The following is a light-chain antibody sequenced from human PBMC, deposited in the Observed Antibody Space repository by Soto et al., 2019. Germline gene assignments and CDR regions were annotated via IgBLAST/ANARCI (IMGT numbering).Light chain of an antibody. CDR2: GAS. CDR3: QQYGALPPT. V-gene: IGKV3-20*01. Sequence: EIVLTQFPGALSLSPGERVTLSCRASQTVSNTYLAWYQQKSGQAPKFLIYGASNTATGIPDRFRGSRSGTDFTLTISRLEPEDFAVYYCQQYGALPPTFGGGTKVEIK. CDR1: QTVSNTY. J-gene: IGKJ4*01.